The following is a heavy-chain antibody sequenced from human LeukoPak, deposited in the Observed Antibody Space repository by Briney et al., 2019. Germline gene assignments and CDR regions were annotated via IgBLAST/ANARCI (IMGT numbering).Heavy chain of an antibody. CDR3: ARSGGGYTD. CDR2: IHPDSGGT. Sequence: ASVTVSCKASGYTFTNYGISWVRQAPGQGLEWMGWIHPDSGGTHYPQRFQERVTMTSDTSISTAYMELTRLRSGDTAVFDCARSGGGYTDWGQGTLVTVSS. J-gene: IGHJ4*02. CDR1: GYTFTNYG. D-gene: IGHD5-24*01. V-gene: IGHV1-2*02.